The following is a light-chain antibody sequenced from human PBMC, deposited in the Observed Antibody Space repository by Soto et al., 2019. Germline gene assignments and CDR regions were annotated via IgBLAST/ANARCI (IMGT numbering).Light chain of an antibody. J-gene: IGLJ1*01. V-gene: IGLV1-47*01. CDR2: RNN. CDR1: NSNIGSNS. Sequence: QSVLTQPPSASGTPGQRVTISCSGSNSNIGSNSVYWYQQLPGTAPKLLIYRNNQRPSGVPDRFSGSKSRTSASLAISGLRSEDEADYYCAAWDDSLSGYVFGTGTKLTVL. CDR3: AAWDDSLSGYV.